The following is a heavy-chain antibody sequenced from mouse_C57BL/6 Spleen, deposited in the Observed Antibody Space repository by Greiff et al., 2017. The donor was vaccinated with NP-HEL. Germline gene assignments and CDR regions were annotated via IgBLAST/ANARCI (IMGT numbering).Heavy chain of an antibody. V-gene: IGHV5-16*01. Sequence: EVQVVESEGGLVQPGSSMKLSCTASGFTFSDYYMAWVRQVPEKGLEWVANINYDGSSTYYLDSLKSRFIISRDNAKNILYLQMSSLKSEDTATYYCAREGDYYGSSYPFDYWGQGTTLTVSS. J-gene: IGHJ2*01. CDR3: AREGDYYGSSYPFDY. CDR1: GFTFSDYY. CDR2: INYDGSST. D-gene: IGHD1-1*01.